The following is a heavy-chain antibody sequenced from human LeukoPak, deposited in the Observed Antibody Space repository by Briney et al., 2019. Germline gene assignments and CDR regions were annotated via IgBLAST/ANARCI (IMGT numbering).Heavy chain of an antibody. Sequence: SETLSLTCAVYGGSFSGYYWSWIRQPPGKGLEWIGEINHGGSTNYNPSLKSRVTISVDTSKNQFSLKLSSVTAADTAVYYCARGLPNYYDSSGYRTEYFQHWGQGTLVTASS. J-gene: IGHJ1*01. D-gene: IGHD3-22*01. CDR2: INHGGST. CDR1: GGSFSGYY. CDR3: ARGLPNYYDSSGYRTEYFQH. V-gene: IGHV4-34*01.